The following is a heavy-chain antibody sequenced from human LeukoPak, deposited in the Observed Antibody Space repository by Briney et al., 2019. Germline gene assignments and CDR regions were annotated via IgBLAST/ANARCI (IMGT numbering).Heavy chain of an antibody. CDR2: IYTTGAT. Sequence: PSETLSLTCTVSSGSINSYYWGWVRQPPGKGLEWIGRIYTTGATQYNPSLKSRGTMSVDTSTNQFSLNLRSMTAADTAVYYCGRQGYTASHYFFDYWSQGSLVAVS. D-gene: IGHD2-2*02. CDR3: GRQGYTASHYFFDY. J-gene: IGHJ4*02. CDR1: SGSINSYY. V-gene: IGHV4-4*07.